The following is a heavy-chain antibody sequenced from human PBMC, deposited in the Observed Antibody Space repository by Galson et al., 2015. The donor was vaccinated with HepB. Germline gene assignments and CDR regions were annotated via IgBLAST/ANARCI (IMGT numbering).Heavy chain of an antibody. CDR2: INPNSGGT. D-gene: IGHD3-22*01. J-gene: IGHJ4*02. Sequence: QSGAEVKKPGESLRISCKASGYTFTGYYMYWVRQAPGQGLEWMGRINPNSGGTNYAQRFQGRVTMTRDTSISTAYMELSRLRSDDTAVYYCTRGTFSSGYSPFDYWGQGTLVTVSS. V-gene: IGHV1-2*06. CDR1: GYTFTGYY. CDR3: TRGTFSSGYSPFDY.